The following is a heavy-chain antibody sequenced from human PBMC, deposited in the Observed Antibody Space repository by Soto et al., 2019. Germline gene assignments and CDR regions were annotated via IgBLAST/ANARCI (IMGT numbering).Heavy chain of an antibody. Sequence: SETLSLTCTVSGGSITNYYWSWIRQPPGKGLEWIGHFYYSGSTNYNPSLKSRVTISVDTSKNQFSLKLSSVTAADTAVYFCAGELYSGSHYFFDYWGQGTLVTVSS. V-gene: IGHV4-59*01. CDR1: GGSITNYY. J-gene: IGHJ4*02. CDR3: AGELYSGSHYFFDY. CDR2: FYYSGST. D-gene: IGHD1-26*01.